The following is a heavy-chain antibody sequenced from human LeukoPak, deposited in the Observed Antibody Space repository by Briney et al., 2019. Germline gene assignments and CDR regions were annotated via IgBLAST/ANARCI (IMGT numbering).Heavy chain of an antibody. CDR1: GFTLSNFW. J-gene: IGHJ4*02. CDR2: IKQDGSEK. D-gene: IGHD3-10*01. Sequence: GGSLRLSCAVSGFTLSNFWMAWVRQAPGKGLEWVANIKQDGSEKYYADSVKGRFTISRDNAKNSLYLQMNTLRVEDTAVYYCARVVGEAVDYWGQGTLVTVSS. CDR3: ARVVGEAVDY. V-gene: IGHV3-7*03.